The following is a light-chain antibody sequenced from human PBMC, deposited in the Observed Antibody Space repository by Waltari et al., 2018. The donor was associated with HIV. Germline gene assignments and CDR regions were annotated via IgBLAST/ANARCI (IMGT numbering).Light chain of an antibody. CDR2: EVN. J-gene: IGLJ3*02. CDR3: SSYTTSSTVV. V-gene: IGLV2-14*01. Sequence: QSALTQPASVSGSPGQSITISCTATSRDVGDSKNVSWYQQYPGKAPNLMIYEVNHRPSGVSNRFSGSKSGHTASLTISGLQTEDEGDYYCSSYTTSSTVVFGGGTKLTVL. CDR1: SRDVGDSKN.